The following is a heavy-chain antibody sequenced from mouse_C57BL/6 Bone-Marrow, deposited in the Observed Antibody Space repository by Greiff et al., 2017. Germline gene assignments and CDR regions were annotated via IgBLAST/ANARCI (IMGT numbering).Heavy chain of an antibody. CDR3: LCTNFPNRYFDV. D-gene: IGHD4-1*01. Sequence: VQLQQSGPGLVQPSQSLSITCTVSGFSLTSYGVHWVRQSPGKGLEWLGVIWRGGSTDNNAAFMSRLSITKDNSTSQVFFNMHSRQADDTAIYYCLCTNFPNRYFDVWGTGTTLTVSS. V-gene: IGHV2-5*01. J-gene: IGHJ1*03. CDR1: GFSLTSYG. CDR2: IWRGGST.